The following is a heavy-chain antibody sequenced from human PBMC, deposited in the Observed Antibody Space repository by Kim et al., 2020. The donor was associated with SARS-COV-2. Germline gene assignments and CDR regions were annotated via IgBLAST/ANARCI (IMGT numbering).Heavy chain of an antibody. J-gene: IGHJ4*02. V-gene: IGHV7-4-1*02. D-gene: IGHD3-10*01. CDR2: P. CDR3: ARGPTGALDY. Sequence: PTYAQGFTGRFVFSLDTSVSTAYLQISSLKAEDTAVYYCARGPTGALDYWGQGSLVTVSS.